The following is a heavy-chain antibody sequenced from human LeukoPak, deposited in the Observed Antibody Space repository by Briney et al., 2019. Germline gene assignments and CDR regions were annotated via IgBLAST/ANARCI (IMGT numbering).Heavy chain of an antibody. CDR3: AKDYQGCQDY. J-gene: IGHJ4*02. CDR1: GFTFSSYG. CDR2: ISYDGSNK. D-gene: IGHD3-16*02. Sequence: PGRSLRLSCAASGFTFSSYGMHWVRQAPGKGLEWVAVISYDGSNKYYADSVKGRFTISRDNSKNTLYLQMNSPRAEDTAVYYCAKDYQGCQDYWGQGTLVTVSS. V-gene: IGHV3-30*18.